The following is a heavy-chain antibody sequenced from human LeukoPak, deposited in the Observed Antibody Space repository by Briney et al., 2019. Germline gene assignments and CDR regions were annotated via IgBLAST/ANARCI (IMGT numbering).Heavy chain of an antibody. J-gene: IGHJ4*02. CDR2: INQDGSAK. Sequence: GGSLRLSCAASGFTFSGSWMSWVRQAPGKGLEWVANINQDGSAKNYLDSVKVRFTISIDRGKNSLYLQMNSLRDEDTAVYYCARELSWSGRDYWGQGTLVTVSS. D-gene: IGHD3-3*01. V-gene: IGHV3-7*01. CDR1: GFTFSGSW. CDR3: ARELSWSGRDY.